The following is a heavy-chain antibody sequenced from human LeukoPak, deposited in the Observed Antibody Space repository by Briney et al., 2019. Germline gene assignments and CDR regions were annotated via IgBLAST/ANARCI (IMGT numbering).Heavy chain of an antibody. Sequence: PGGSLRLSCAASGFTLSNYWMHWVRQVPGRGLVWVSRINTGGRSTTYADSVKGRFTMSRDNPKNTLYLQTNRLRAEDTAVYYCARERYRTFDYWSQGTLVTVSS. J-gene: IGHJ4*02. CDR2: INTGGRST. CDR1: GFTLSNYW. CDR3: ARERYRTFDY. V-gene: IGHV3-74*01. D-gene: IGHD3-9*01.